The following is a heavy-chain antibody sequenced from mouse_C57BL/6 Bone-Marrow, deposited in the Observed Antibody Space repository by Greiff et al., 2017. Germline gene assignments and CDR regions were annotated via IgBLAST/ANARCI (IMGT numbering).Heavy chain of an antibody. J-gene: IGHJ4*01. Sequence: QVQLQQSGAELVRPGASVTLSCTASGYTFTDYEMHWVKQTPVHGLEWIGAIDPETGGTAYNQKFKGKAILTADKSSSTAYMELRSLTAEDSAVYSGTNGGGADVIGGQGNSVAVTS. CDR1: GYTFTDYE. V-gene: IGHV1-15*01. D-gene: IGHD1-1*02. CDR3: TNGGGADVI. CDR2: IDPETGGT.